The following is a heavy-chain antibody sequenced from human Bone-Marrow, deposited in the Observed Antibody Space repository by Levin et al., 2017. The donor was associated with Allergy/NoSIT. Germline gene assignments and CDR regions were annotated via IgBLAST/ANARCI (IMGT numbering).Heavy chain of an antibody. Sequence: NSGGSLRLSCAASGFTFSDYYMSWIRQAPGKGLEWVSYISSSGSTIYYADSVKGRFTISRDNAKNSLYLQMNSLRAEDTAVYYCASVDTAMVAPLGYWGQGTLVTVSS. V-gene: IGHV3-11*01. CDR1: GFTFSDYY. CDR3: ASVDTAMVAPLGY. CDR2: ISSSGSTI. J-gene: IGHJ4*02. D-gene: IGHD5-18*01.